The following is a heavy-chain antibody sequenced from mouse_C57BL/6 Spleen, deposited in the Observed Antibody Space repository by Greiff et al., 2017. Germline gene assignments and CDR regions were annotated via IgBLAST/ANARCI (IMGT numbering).Heavy chain of an antibody. CDR1: GYTFTSYW. V-gene: IGHV1-69*01. CDR3: PRRSRTGTGYFDY. J-gene: IGHJ2*01. CDR2: IDPSDSYT. Sequence: QVQLKQPGAELVMPGASVKLSCKASGYTFTSYWMHWVKQRPGQGLEWIGEIDPSDSYTNYNQKFKGKSTLTVDKSSSTAYMQLSSLTSEDSAVYYCPRRSRTGTGYFDYWGQGTTLTVSS. D-gene: IGHD4-1*01.